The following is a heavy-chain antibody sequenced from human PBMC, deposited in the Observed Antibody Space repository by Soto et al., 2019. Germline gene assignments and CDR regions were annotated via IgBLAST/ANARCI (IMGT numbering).Heavy chain of an antibody. Sequence: GASVKVSCKXSGGTFSSYAISWVRQAPGQGLEWMGGIIPIFGTANYAQKFQGRVTITADESTSTAYMELGSLRSEDTAVYYCARDPGVGLGFDPWGQGTLVTVSS. J-gene: IGHJ5*02. D-gene: IGHD2-8*01. CDR3: ARDPGVGLGFDP. CDR2: IIPIFGTA. CDR1: GGTFSSYA. V-gene: IGHV1-69*13.